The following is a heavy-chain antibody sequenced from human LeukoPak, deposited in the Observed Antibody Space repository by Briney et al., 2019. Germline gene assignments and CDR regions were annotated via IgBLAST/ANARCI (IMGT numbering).Heavy chain of an antibody. CDR1: GFTFGDYA. CDR3: TCVELLWFGELLSGNNWLDP. V-gene: IGHV3-49*04. D-gene: IGHD3-10*01. J-gene: IGHJ5*02. Sequence: GGSLRLSCTASGFTFGDYAMSWVRQAPGKGLEWVGLISSKANGGTTEYAASVKGRLTISRDDSKSMAYPQKNSLKTEDTAVYYCTCVELLWFGELLSGNNWLDPWGQGTLVTVSS. CDR2: ISSKANGGTT.